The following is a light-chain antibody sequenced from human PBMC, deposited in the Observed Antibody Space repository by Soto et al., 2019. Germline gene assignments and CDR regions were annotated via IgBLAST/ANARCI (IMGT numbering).Light chain of an antibody. J-gene: IGLJ1*01. CDR3: CSYTEVHPRFYV. V-gene: IGLV2-14*03. Sequence: SVLGHPASLSWAPGQSITLSRPGTRCDIVTYNYVSWYQHPPDKAPKLIIYDVGSRPSGVSNRFSGSKIGSTASLDISGLQAEDEADYYCCSYTEVHPRFYVCGPGTKVTVL. CDR2: DVG. CDR1: RCDIVTYNY.